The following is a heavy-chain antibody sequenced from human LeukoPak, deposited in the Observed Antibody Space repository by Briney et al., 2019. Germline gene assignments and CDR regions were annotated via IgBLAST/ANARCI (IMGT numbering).Heavy chain of an antibody. J-gene: IGHJ6*03. Sequence: GGSLRLSCAASGFTFSSYSWSWVRQAPGKGLEWVSSISSSSSYIYYADSVKGRFTISRDNAKNSLYLQMNRLRAEDTAVYYCARDSAYGSGSLYYYYYMDVWGKGTTVTVSS. D-gene: IGHD3-10*01. CDR1: GFTFSSYS. CDR2: ISSSSSYI. CDR3: ARDSAYGSGSLYYYYYMDV. V-gene: IGHV3-21*01.